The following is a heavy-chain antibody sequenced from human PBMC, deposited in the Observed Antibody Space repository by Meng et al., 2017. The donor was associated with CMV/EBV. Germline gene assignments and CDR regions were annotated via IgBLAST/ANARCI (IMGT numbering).Heavy chain of an antibody. J-gene: IGHJ6*02. D-gene: IGHD2-2*01. CDR1: GGSFSGYY. V-gene: IGHV4-34*01. CDR3: ARDIVVVPAAMYSYYYGMDV. CDR2: IYYSGST. Sequence: SETLSLTCAVYGGSFSGYYWGWIRQPPGKGLEWIGSIYYSGSTYYNPSLKSRVTISVDTSKNQFSLKLSSVTAADTAVYYCARDIVVVPAAMYSYYYGMDVWGQGTTVTVSS.